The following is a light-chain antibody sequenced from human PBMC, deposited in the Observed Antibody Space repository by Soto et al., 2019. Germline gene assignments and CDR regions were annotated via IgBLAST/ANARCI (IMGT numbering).Light chain of an antibody. CDR1: SSNIGSNT. CDR3: NSYTTSSTLV. CDR2: SNN. J-gene: IGLJ1*01. V-gene: IGLV1-44*01. Sequence: QAVVTQPPSASGTPGQRVTISCSGSSSNIGSNTVNWYQQLPGTAPKVLIYSNNQRPSGVPDRFSGSKSGTSASLAISGLQSEDEADYYCNSYTTSSTLVFGTGTKVTVL.